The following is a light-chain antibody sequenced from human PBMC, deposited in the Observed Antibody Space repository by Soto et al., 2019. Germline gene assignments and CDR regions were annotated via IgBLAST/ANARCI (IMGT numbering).Light chain of an antibody. V-gene: IGKV3-15*01. J-gene: IGKJ5*01. Sequence: EIVLTQSPATLSVSPGERATLSCRASQRISTLLAWSQQKPGQAPRLLIYSASTRATTIPARFSGSGSGADFTLTISSLQSEDFAIYYCQHYYDWPITFGQGTRLDIK. CDR1: QRISTL. CDR3: QHYYDWPIT. CDR2: SAS.